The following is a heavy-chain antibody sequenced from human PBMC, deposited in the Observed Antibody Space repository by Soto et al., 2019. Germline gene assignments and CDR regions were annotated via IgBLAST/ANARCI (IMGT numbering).Heavy chain of an antibody. Sequence: ASVKVSCKASGYTFTTNAMHWVRQAPGQRLEWMGWINAGNGNTKYSQKFQGRVTITRDTSASTAYMELSSLRSEDTAFYYCARPQEYSTSSSYYYYGMDVWGQGTTVTVSS. J-gene: IGHJ6*02. CDR2: INAGNGNT. CDR3: ARPQEYSTSSSYYYYGMDV. D-gene: IGHD6-6*01. V-gene: IGHV1-3*01. CDR1: GYTFTTNA.